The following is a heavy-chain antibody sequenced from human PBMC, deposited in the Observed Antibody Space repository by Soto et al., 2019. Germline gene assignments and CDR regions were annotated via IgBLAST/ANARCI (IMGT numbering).Heavy chain of an antibody. CDR1: GGSISSSDFY. CDR3: AVVDSTGNWFDP. J-gene: IGHJ5*02. Sequence: SETLSLTCTVSGGSISSSDFYWGWLRQTPGKGLEFIGSMYYSGTTYYNPSLKSRVTISVDTSKNQFTLKLISVTAADTAVYYCAVVDSTGNWFDPLGEAALVTVSS. D-gene: IGHD6-25*01. V-gene: IGHV4-39*01. CDR2: MYYSGTT.